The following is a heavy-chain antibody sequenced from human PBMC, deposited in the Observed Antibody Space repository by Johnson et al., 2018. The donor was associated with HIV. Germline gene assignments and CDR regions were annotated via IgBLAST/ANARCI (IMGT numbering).Heavy chain of an antibody. J-gene: IGHJ3*02. CDR2: ISYDGSNK. V-gene: IGHV3-30-3*01. Sequence: MQLVESGGGVVQPGRSLRLSCAASGFTFSSYAMHWVRQAPGKGLAWVAVISYDGSNKYYADSVKGRFTISRDNSKNTLYLQMNSLRAEDTAVYYCARDRVWFGELYAFDIWGQGTMVTVSS. CDR1: GFTFSSYA. D-gene: IGHD3-10*01. CDR3: ARDRVWFGELYAFDI.